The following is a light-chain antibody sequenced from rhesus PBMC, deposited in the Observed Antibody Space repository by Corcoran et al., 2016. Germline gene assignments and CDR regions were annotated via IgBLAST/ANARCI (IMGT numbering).Light chain of an antibody. J-gene: IGKJ1*01. CDR1: QSISSW. Sequence: DIQMTQSPSSLSVSVGDKVTITCQASQSISSWLAWYQQTPGKAPKPLYYKASSLESGVPSRFSGSGSWTDFTFTISSLQPEDFGSYYCQQYNSVPPTFGQGTKVEIQ. CDR2: KAS. CDR3: QQYNSVPPT. V-gene: IGKV1-16*01.